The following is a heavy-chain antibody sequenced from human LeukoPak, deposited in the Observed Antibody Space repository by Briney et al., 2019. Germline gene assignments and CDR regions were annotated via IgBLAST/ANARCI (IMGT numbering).Heavy chain of an antibody. CDR1: GFTFSSYW. CDR2: IKQDGSEK. J-gene: IGHJ3*02. D-gene: IGHD6-19*01. V-gene: IGHV3-7*01. Sequence: PGGSLRLSCAASGFTFSSYWMSWVRQAPGKGLEWVANIKQDGSEKYYVDSVKGRFTISRDNAKNSLYLQMNSLRAEDTAVYYCARDQNHQVAGIRHDAFDIWGQGTMVTVSS. CDR3: ARDQNHQVAGIRHDAFDI.